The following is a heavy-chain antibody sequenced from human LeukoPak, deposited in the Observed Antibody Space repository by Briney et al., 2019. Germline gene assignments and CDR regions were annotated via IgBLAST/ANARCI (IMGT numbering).Heavy chain of an antibody. CDR1: GFTFSNYA. D-gene: IGHD2-8*02. Sequence: GGSLRLSCEASGFTFSNYAMSWVRQAPGKDLEWVSAINDSGNAAYSADSVQGRFTISRDNSKNAVFLQMNSLRVADTAVYYSARIPPRSGGSEPTNHIDYWGRGTLVTASS. CDR2: INDSGNAA. J-gene: IGHJ4*02. V-gene: IGHV3-23*01. CDR3: ARIPPRSGGSEPTNHIDY.